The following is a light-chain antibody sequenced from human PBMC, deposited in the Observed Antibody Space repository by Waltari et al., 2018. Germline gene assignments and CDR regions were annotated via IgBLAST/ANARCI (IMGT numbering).Light chain of an antibody. Sequence: AIRITQSPSSLSASTGDRVTVTCRASQDVRAYLAWYQQNPGKAPKLLIFAASTFQTGVPSRFSGSGSGTDFTLTISSLQSEDFATYYCQQYYSQPYTFGQGTKLEI. CDR2: AAS. CDR3: QQYYSQPYT. CDR1: QDVRAY. J-gene: IGKJ2*01. V-gene: IGKV1-8*01.